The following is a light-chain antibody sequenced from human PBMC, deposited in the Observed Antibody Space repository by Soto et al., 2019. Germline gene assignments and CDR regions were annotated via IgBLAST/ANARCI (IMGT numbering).Light chain of an antibody. Sequence: EILMTQSPATLSVSPGETATLSCRASQSVSTKLAWYQQKPGQAPRLLINGASTRATGVPARFSGWGSGTEFTLTISSLQSEDFAVYYCQQYGSSPPLSFGGGTKVEIK. CDR3: QQYGSSPPLS. CDR1: QSVSTK. CDR2: GAS. V-gene: IGKV3-15*01. J-gene: IGKJ4*01.